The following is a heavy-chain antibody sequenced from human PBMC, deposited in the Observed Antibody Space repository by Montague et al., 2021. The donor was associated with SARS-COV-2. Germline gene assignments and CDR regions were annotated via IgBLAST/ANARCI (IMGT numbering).Heavy chain of an antibody. D-gene: IGHD1-14*01. J-gene: IGHJ4*02. Sequence: CAISGDSVSSNIAAWNWIRQSPSRGHEWLGRTYYRTKWYNDYAVSVRSRITISPDTSKNQFSLQLNSVTPEDTAVYYCTQERGPGRTTWHYFDYWGQGTLVTVSS. CDR2: TYYRTKWYN. CDR3: TQERGPGRTTWHYFDY. V-gene: IGHV6-1*01. CDR1: GDSVSSNIAA.